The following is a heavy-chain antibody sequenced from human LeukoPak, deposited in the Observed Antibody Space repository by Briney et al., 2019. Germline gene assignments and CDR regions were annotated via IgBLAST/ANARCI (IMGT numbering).Heavy chain of an antibody. CDR3: ARDRYDYSDDMDV. D-gene: IGHD4-11*01. V-gene: IGHV3-30-3*01. Sequence: GGSLRLSCAASGFTFSSYAMHWVRQAPGKGLEWVAVISYDGSNKYYADSVKGRFTISRDNSKNTLYLQMNSLRAEDTAVYYCARDRYDYSDDMDVWGQGTTVTVSS. J-gene: IGHJ6*02. CDR2: ISYDGSNK. CDR1: GFTFSSYA.